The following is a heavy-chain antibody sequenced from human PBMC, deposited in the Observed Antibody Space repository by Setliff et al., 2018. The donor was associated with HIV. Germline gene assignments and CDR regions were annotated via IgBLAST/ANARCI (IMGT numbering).Heavy chain of an antibody. V-gene: IGHV4-4*02. D-gene: IGHD3-10*01. CDR3: ARDNSYYYGSGGHYYYAMDV. J-gene: IGHJ6*02. CDR2: IAHSGNT. CDR1: GGSISSGAW. Sequence: PSETLSLTCAVSGGSISSGAWWSWVRQPPGKGLEWIGDIAHSGNTNHNPSLKSRVTILVDKSKNQFSLKLSSVSAADTAVYYCARDNSYYYGSGGHYYYAMDVWGQGTTVTVSS.